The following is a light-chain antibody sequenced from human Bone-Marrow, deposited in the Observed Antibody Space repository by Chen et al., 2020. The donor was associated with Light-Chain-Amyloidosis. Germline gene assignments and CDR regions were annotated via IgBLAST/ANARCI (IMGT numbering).Light chain of an antibody. CDR1: SSDVGSYNL. CDR3: CSYAGSSTLV. V-gene: IGLV2-23*01. CDR2: EGS. J-gene: IGLJ2*01. Sequence: QSALTQPASVSGSPVQSITTSCTGNSSDVGSYNLVSWYQQHPGKAPKLMIYEGSKRPSGVSNRFSGSKSGNTASLTISGLQAEDEADYYCCSYAGSSTLVFGGGTKLTVL.